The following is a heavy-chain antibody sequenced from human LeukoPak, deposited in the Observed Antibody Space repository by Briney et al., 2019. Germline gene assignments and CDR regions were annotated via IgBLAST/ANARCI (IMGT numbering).Heavy chain of an antibody. CDR3: ARGAVGATRCYYCYGMDV. Sequence: PETLSLTCALHGGSLSGYYWSWIRQPPRKGREWIGETNHRGSTNSTPSPKSRVTISVDTSKNQCSMKLSSGTAADTTVYYCARGAVGATRCYYCYGMDVWGQGNTVTVSS. V-gene: IGHV4-34*01. CDR1: GGSLSGYY. CDR2: TNHRGST. J-gene: IGHJ6*02. D-gene: IGHD1-26*01.